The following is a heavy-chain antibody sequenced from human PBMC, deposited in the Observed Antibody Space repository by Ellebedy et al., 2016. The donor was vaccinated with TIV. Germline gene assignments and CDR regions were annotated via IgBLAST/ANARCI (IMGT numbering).Heavy chain of an antibody. CDR2: ISGYNGNT. J-gene: IGHJ5*02. Sequence: AASVKVSCKASGHTFTSYGISWVRQAPGQGLEWMGWISGYNGNTNYVQKFQDRVTMTTDTSTSTAYMELRSLRSDDTAVCYCARDGRVPGNWFDPWGQGTLVTVSS. CDR1: GHTFTSYG. V-gene: IGHV1-18*01. D-gene: IGHD6-19*01. CDR3: ARDGRVPGNWFDP.